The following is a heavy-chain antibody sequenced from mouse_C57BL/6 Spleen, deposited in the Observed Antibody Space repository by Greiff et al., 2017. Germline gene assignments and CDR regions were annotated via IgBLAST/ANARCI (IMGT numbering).Heavy chain of an antibody. Sequence: VQLQQPGAELVRPGSSVKLSCKASGYTFTSYWMHWVKQRPIQGLEWIGNIDPSDSETHYNQKFKDKATLTVDKSSSTAYMQLSSLTSEDSAVYYCARTYYYGSRREDYFDYWGQGTTLTVSS. CDR1: GYTFTSYW. J-gene: IGHJ2*01. CDR2: IDPSDSET. D-gene: IGHD1-1*01. V-gene: IGHV1-52*01. CDR3: ARTYYYGSRREDYFDY.